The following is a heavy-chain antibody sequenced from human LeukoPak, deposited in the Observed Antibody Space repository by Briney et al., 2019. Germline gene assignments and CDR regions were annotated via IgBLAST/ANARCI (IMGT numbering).Heavy chain of an antibody. CDR3: AKAPIQYSSLAFFDD. CDR2: IRYDGNNK. J-gene: IGHJ4*02. CDR1: GFPFSSYG. Sequence: TGGSLRLSCAASGFPFSSYGMHWVRQALGKGLQWVAFIRYDGNNKYYADSVKGRFTISRDNSKNTLYLQMNSLKADDTAVYYCAKAPIQYSSLAFFDDWGQGTLVTVSS. V-gene: IGHV3-30*02. D-gene: IGHD6-6*01.